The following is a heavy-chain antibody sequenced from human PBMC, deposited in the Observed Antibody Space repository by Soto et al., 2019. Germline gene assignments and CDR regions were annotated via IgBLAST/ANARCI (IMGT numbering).Heavy chain of an antibody. CDR1: GFTFSSYA. Sequence: QMQLVESGGGVVQPGRSLRLSCAASGFTFSSYAMHWVSQAPGKGLEWVAVISYDGSNKYYADSVKGRFTISRDNSKNTLYVQMKSLRAEYTSVYSCARSSRLLWVGADALDIWGQGTMVTLSS. J-gene: IGHJ3*02. CDR2: ISYDGSNK. V-gene: IGHV3-30-3*01. D-gene: IGHD3-10*01. CDR3: ARSSRLLWVGADALDI.